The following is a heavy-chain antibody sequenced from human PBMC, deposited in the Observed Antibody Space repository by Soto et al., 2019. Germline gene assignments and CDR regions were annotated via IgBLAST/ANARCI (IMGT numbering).Heavy chain of an antibody. J-gene: IGHJ4*02. Sequence: SETLSLTCTASGGSISSYYWSWIRQPPGKGLEWIGYISYSGSTNYNPSLKSRVTISVDTSKNQFSLKVKSVTGADTAVYYCARTLYGDNVDYWGQGTLVTVSS. CDR2: ISYSGST. CDR3: ARTLYGDNVDY. D-gene: IGHD4-17*01. V-gene: IGHV4-59*01. CDR1: GGSISSYY.